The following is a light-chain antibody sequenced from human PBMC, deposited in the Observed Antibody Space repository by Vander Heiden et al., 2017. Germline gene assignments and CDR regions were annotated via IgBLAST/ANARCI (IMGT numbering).Light chain of an antibody. CDR1: QSIHYY. V-gene: IGKV1-5*01. J-gene: IGKJ1*01. CDR2: NAS. Sequence: DLQITPSPSTLSASVGDRVTVTCRASQSIHYYLAWFQQKPGKAPKLLISNASNLESGVPSRFSGSGSGTEFTLTITRLQHDDVATYFWQQYHSPWTFGQGTKLE. CDR3: QQYHSPWT.